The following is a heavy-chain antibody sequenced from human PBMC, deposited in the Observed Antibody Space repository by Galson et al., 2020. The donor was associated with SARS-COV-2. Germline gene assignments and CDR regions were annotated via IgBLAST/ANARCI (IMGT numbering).Heavy chain of an antibody. CDR2: ISGSEGYT. CDR3: AKDSWNYGLSYTRFDY. Sequence: GESLKISCAASGFPFSTYAMAWVRQAPGKGLEWVSAISGSEGYTYYADSVKGRFTISRDNSNNMLYLQMNNLRAEDTAVYYCAKDSWNYGLSYTRFDYWGQGTLVTVSS. J-gene: IGHJ4*02. D-gene: IGHD1-7*01. V-gene: IGHV3-23*01. CDR1: GFPFSTYA.